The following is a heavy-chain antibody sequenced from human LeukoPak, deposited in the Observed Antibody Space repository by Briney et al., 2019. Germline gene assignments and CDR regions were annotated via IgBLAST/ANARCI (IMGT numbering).Heavy chain of an antibody. CDR1: GFTFSSYG. CDR3: ARDSRPIAARPIWFDP. Sequence: GGSLRLSCAASGFTFSSYGMSWVRQAPGKGLEWVSAISGSGGSTYYADSVKGRFTISRDNSKNTLYLQMNSLRAEDTAVYYCARDSRPIAARPIWFDPWGQGTLVTVSS. V-gene: IGHV3-23*01. CDR2: ISGSGGST. J-gene: IGHJ5*02. D-gene: IGHD6-6*01.